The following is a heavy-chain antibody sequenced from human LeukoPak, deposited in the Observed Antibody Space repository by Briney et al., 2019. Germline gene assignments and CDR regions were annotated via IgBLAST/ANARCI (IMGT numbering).Heavy chain of an antibody. V-gene: IGHV3-48*04. CDR1: GFSFSTYS. CDR3: ATDSPETAAFDY. D-gene: IGHD1-1*01. CDR2: IVGSSSNI. J-gene: IGHJ4*02. Sequence: GGSLRLSCTASGFSFSTYSMNWVRQAPGKGLEWVSYIVGSSSNIYYADSVKGRFTISRDNAKNSLYLQMDSLRAEDTAVYYCATDSPETAAFDYWGQGTLVSVSS.